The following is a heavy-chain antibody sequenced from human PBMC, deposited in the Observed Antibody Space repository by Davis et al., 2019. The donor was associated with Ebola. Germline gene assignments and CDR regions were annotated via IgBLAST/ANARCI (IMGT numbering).Heavy chain of an antibody. V-gene: IGHV3-9*01. J-gene: IGHJ4*02. D-gene: IGHD3-22*01. Sequence: SLKISCAASGFTFDDYAMHWVRQAPGKGLEWVSGISWNSGSIGYADSVKGRFTISRDNAKNSLYLQMNSLRAEDTALYYCAKDRRVYYDSSGYYAYFDYWGQGTLVTVSS. CDR3: AKDRRVYYDSSGYYAYFDY. CDR2: ISWNSGSI. CDR1: GFTFDDYA.